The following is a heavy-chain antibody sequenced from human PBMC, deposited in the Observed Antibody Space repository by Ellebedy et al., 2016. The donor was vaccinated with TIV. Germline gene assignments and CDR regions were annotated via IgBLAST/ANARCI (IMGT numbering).Heavy chain of an antibody. CDR3: ARDTSSAQH. V-gene: IGHV1-24*01. CDR1: GYTLTELS. Sequence: AASVKVSCKVSGYTLTELSMHWVRQAPGKGLEWMGGFDPEDGETIYAQKFQGRVTITADKSTSTAYMELSSLRSEDTAVYYCARDTSSAQHWGQGTLVTVSS. J-gene: IGHJ1*01. D-gene: IGHD2/OR15-2a*01. CDR2: FDPEDGET.